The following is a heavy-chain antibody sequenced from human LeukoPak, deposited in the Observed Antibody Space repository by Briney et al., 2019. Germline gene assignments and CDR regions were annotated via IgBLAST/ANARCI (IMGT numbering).Heavy chain of an antibody. J-gene: IGHJ3*02. Sequence: GGSLRLSCAASGFTFSRNDMDWVRQAPGKGLEWVTFIKFDGSDKYYADSVKGRFTIARDNSRNTLYLQMKGLRAEDTALYYCAKLKGKDGVRDSYDMWGPGTMVTISA. CDR3: AKLKGKDGVRDSYDM. CDR2: IKFDGSDK. V-gene: IGHV3-30*02. D-gene: IGHD2-2*01. CDR1: GFTFSRND.